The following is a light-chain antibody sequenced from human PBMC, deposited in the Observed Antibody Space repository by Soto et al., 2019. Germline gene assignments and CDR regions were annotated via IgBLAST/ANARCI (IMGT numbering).Light chain of an antibody. V-gene: IGKV1-39*01. Sequence: IQLTQSPSSLSASVGDSVTVTCRASQSINLYLNWYQQKPGKAPTLLIYGASTLQSWVPSRFSGGGSRTDFTLTLSSLQTEDFATYDCQQSYRSPYTFGQGTKLEI. CDR1: QSINLY. CDR3: QQSYRSPYT. CDR2: GAS. J-gene: IGKJ2*01.